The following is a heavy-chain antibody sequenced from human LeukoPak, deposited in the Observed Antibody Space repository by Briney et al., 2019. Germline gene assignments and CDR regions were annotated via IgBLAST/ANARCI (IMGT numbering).Heavy chain of an antibody. CDR3: ARVGPRSSGWYGD. V-gene: IGHV1-69*13. Sequence: ASVKVSCKASGGTFSSYAISWVRQAPGQELEWMGGIIPIFGTANYAQKFQGRVTITADESTSTAYMELSSLRSEDTAVYYCARVGPRSSGWYGDWGQGTLVTVSS. CDR1: GGTFSSYA. D-gene: IGHD6-13*01. J-gene: IGHJ4*02. CDR2: IIPIFGTA.